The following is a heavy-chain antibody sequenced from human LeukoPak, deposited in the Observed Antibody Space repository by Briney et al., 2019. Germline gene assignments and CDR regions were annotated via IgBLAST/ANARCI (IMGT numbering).Heavy chain of an antibody. CDR3: AKSAYAGYDWGYMGQS. CDR2: ISGSGGST. J-gene: IGHJ1*01. V-gene: IGHV3-23*01. Sequence: GGSLRLSCAVSGFTFSSYAMSWVRQAPGKGLEWVSAISGSGGSTYYADSVKGPFTISRDDSTNTLHLQMNSLKAEDTAVYYCAKSAYAGYDWGYMGQSWGQGTLVTVSS. D-gene: IGHD5-12*01. CDR1: GFTFSSYA.